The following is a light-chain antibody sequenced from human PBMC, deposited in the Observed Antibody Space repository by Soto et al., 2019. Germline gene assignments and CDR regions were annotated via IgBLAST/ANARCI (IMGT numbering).Light chain of an antibody. V-gene: IGKV1-5*03. J-gene: IGKJ2*01. CDR3: QQYNSYPYT. CDR2: KAS. Sequence: DIQMTQSPSTLSAFVGDRVTITCRASQSISSWLAWYQQKPGKAPKLLIYKASSLESGVPSRFSGSGSGTEFTLTISRLQTDDFATYYCQQYNSYPYTFGQGTKLEIK. CDR1: QSISSW.